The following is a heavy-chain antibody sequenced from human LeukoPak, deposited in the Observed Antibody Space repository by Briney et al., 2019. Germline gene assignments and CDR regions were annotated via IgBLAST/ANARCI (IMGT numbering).Heavy chain of an antibody. J-gene: IGHJ6*02. Sequence: PGGSLRLSCAASGFTFSSYWMHWVRQAPGKGLVWVSFIYSGGSIYYADSVKGRFTISRDNSKNTLYRQMNSLRVEDTAVYYCARRYCSRGSCYGMDVWGQGTTVTVSS. CDR2: IYSGGSI. CDR3: ARRYCSRGSCYGMDV. V-gene: IGHV3-66*01. D-gene: IGHD2-15*01. CDR1: GFTFSSYW.